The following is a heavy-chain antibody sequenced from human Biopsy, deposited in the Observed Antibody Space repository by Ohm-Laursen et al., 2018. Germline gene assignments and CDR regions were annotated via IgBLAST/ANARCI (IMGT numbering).Heavy chain of an antibody. CDR3: ARAPPLIRGVVESWFDP. D-gene: IGHD3-10*01. CDR1: GGYISHYY. J-gene: IGHJ5*02. CDR2: IYITGET. V-gene: IGHV4-4*07. Sequence: TLSLTWAVSGGYISHYYWTWIRQPAGQGLEWIGRIYITGETDYNPSLKSRVTMPVDSSKKQFSLKLKSVTAADTAIYYCARAPPLIRGVVESWFDPWGQGILVTVSS.